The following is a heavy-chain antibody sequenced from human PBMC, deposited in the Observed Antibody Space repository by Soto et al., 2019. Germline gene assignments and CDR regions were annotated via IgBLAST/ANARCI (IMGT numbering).Heavy chain of an antibody. D-gene: IGHD5-18*01. Sequence: XGSLRVSCAASGFTFSSYGMDWVRQAPGKGLDWVSSISSSSSYIYYADSVKGRFTISRDNAKNSLYLQMNSLRAEDTAVYYCANIGRGYSYGYLVSSGWNAFDIWGQGTMVTVSS. CDR2: ISSSSSYI. J-gene: IGHJ3*02. CDR3: ANIGRGYSYGYLVSSGWNAFDI. CDR1: GFTFSSYG. V-gene: IGHV3-21*01.